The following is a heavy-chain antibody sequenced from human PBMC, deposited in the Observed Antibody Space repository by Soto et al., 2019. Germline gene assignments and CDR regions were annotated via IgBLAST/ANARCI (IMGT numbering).Heavy chain of an antibody. Sequence: SETLSLTCTVSGGSISSGGYYWSWIRQHPGKGLEWIGYIYYSGSTYYNPPLKSRVTISVDTSKNQFSLKLSSVTAADTAVYYCARVRALTQRGYCSSTSCYLPSGMDVWGQGTTVTVSS. CDR2: IYYSGST. J-gene: IGHJ6*02. D-gene: IGHD2-2*01. V-gene: IGHV4-31*03. CDR1: GGSISSGGYY. CDR3: ARVRALTQRGYCSSTSCYLPSGMDV.